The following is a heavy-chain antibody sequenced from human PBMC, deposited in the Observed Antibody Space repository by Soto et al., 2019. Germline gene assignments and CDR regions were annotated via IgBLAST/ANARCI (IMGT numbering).Heavy chain of an antibody. CDR1: GGSISSGGYY. D-gene: IGHD3-10*01. CDR2: IYYSGST. Sequence: QVQLQESGPGLVKPSQTLSLTCTVSGGSISSGGYYWSWIRQHPGKGLEWIGYIYYSGSTYNNPSFKSRVTISVDTSKNQFSLKLSSVTAADTAVYYCARERNGSGSYYPFDPWGQGTLVTVSS. J-gene: IGHJ5*02. V-gene: IGHV4-31*03. CDR3: ARERNGSGSYYPFDP.